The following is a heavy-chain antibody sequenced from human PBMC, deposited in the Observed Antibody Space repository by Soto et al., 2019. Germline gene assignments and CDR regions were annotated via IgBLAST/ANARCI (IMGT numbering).Heavy chain of an antibody. Sequence: GGSLRLSCAASGFTFSTYTMSWVRQPPGKGLEWVSAVLQTGSSTFYADSVKGRFTISRDNSKNTLYLQMNNLRAEDTAVYYCAKGFTPDGYWDFDYWGQGTLVTVSS. D-gene: IGHD4-17*01. V-gene: IGHV3-23*01. CDR3: AKGFTPDGYWDFDY. CDR2: VLQTGSST. CDR1: GFTFSTYT. J-gene: IGHJ4*02.